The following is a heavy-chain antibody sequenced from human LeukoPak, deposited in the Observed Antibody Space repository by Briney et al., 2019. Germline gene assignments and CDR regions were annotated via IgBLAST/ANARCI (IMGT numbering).Heavy chain of an antibody. CDR3: ARLGVGSSWRRFDN. Sequence: SETLSLTCAVYGESFSGYYWSWIRQPPGKGLEWIGEINHSGSTNYNPSLKSRVTISVDTSKNQFSLKLSSVTAADTAVYYCARLGVGSSWRRFDNWGQGTLVTVSS. V-gene: IGHV4-34*01. J-gene: IGHJ4*02. CDR2: INHSGST. CDR1: GESFSGYY. D-gene: IGHD6-13*01.